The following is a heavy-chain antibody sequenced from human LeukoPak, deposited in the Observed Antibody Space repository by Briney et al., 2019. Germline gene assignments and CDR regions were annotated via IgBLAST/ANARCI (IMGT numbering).Heavy chain of an antibody. J-gene: IGHJ6*02. CDR1: GFTFSNYV. Sequence: GGSLRLSCAASGFTFSNYVMNWVRQAPGKGLEWVSGISGSGAYTYYADSVKGRFTISRDNSKSTLYLQINSLRAEDTALYDCARERSINDGTHYGRDVWGQGTTVTVS. CDR2: ISGSGAYT. CDR3: ARERSINDGTHYGRDV. D-gene: IGHD3-3*02. V-gene: IGHV3-23*01.